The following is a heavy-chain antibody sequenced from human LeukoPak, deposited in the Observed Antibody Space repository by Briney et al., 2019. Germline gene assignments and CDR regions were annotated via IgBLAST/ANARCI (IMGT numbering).Heavy chain of an antibody. Sequence: SETLSLTCTVSGGSISSGGYYWSWIRPHPGKGLEWIGYIYYSGSTYYNPSLKSRVTISVDTSKNQFSLKLSSVTAADTAVYYCARSLLDGYCSGGSCYPGRWFDPWGQGTLVTVSS. CDR3: ARSLLDGYCSGGSCYPGRWFDP. V-gene: IGHV4-31*03. CDR2: IYYSGST. CDR1: GGSISSGGYY. J-gene: IGHJ5*02. D-gene: IGHD2-15*01.